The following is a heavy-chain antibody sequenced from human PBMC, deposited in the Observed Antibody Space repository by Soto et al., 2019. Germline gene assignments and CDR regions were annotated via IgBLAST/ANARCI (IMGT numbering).Heavy chain of an antibody. CDR2: IRSKANSYAT. D-gene: IGHD6-6*01. CDR3: TSEAARPYYYYYYMDV. Sequence: GGSLRLSCAASGFTFSGSAMHWVRQASGKGLEWVGRIRSKANSYATAYAASVKGRFTISRDDSKNTAYLQMNSLKTEDTAVYYCTSEAARPYYYYYYMDVWGKGTTVTVSS. V-gene: IGHV3-73*01. CDR1: GFTFSGSA. J-gene: IGHJ6*03.